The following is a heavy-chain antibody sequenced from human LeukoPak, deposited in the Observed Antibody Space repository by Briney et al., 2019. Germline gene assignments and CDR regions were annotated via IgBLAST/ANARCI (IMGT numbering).Heavy chain of an antibody. CDR1: GYTFTSYD. V-gene: IGHV1-8*01. J-gene: IGHJ5*02. D-gene: IGHD6-13*01. Sequence: ASVKVSCKASGYTFTSYDINWVRQATGQGLEWMGWMNPNSGNTGYAQMFQGRVTMSRNTSITAAYLELSSLRSEDTAVYYCARGYSGSWSNWFDPWGQGTRVTVSS. CDR3: ARGYSGSWSNWFDP. CDR2: MNPNSGNT.